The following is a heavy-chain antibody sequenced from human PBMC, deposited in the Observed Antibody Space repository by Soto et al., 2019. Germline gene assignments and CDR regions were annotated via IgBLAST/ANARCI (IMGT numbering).Heavy chain of an antibody. Sequence: EVHLLESGGGLVQPGESLRLSCGASGFTFSTCVMTWVRQAPGKGLEWVATISPGGASFYADSVKGRFTISRDNSTNTMYLQMNNLRVEDTAVFYWAKGLISGRWYAEDWGQGTMVTVSS. CDR2: ISPGGAS. V-gene: IGHV3-23*01. D-gene: IGHD6-13*01. CDR3: AKGLISGRWYAED. CDR1: GFTFSTCV. J-gene: IGHJ4*02.